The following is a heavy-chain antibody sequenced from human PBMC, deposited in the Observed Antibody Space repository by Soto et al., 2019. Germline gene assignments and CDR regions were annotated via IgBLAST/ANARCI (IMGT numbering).Heavy chain of an antibody. V-gene: IGHV3-23*01. Sequence: GESLKISCAASGFTFSSYAMSWVRQAPGKGLEWVSAISGSGGSTYYADSVKGRFIISRDNSKNTLYLQMNSLRAEDTAVYYCAKDPGGSSSQGPAFDIWGQGTMVTVSS. CDR3: AKDPGGSSSQGPAFDI. CDR2: ISGSGGST. D-gene: IGHD6-13*01. CDR1: GFTFSSYA. J-gene: IGHJ3*02.